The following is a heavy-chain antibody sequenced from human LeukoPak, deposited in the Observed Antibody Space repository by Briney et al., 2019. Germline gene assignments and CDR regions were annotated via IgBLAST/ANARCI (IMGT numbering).Heavy chain of an antibody. V-gene: IGHV4-39*07. D-gene: IGHD5-18*01. CDR3: ARDRGGYTYSHDY. Sequence: SETLSLTCTVSRASINNNDYFWGCVRQPPGKGLEWVATIFYSGSTYYNPSLRSRVTISVDTSTNQFSLKLNFVTAADTAVYYCARDRGGYTYSHDYWGQGTLVTVSS. CDR2: IFYSGST. J-gene: IGHJ4*02. CDR1: RASINNNDYF.